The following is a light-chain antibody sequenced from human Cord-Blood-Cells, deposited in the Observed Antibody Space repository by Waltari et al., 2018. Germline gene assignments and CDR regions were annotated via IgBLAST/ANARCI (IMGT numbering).Light chain of an antibody. J-gene: IGLJ3*02. CDR2: DVS. CDR1: SSDVGGYYY. V-gene: IGLV2-14*01. CDR3: SSYTSSSTWV. Sequence: QSALTQPASVSGSPGQSITIPCTGTSSDVGGYYYVSWYQQNPGKTPKLMIYDVSKRTSGVSNRFSGSKSGNTASLTISGLQAEDEADYYCSSYTSSSTWVFGGGTKLTVL.